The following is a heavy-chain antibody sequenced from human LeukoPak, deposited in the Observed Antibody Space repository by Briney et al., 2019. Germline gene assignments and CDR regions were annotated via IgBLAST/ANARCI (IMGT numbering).Heavy chain of an antibody. CDR1: GFNFSSFG. Sequence: GGSLRLSCAASGFNFSSFGVNWVRQGPRKGLEWVSGISFIISTWSADSVKGRFTISRDNSKNTVYLQMNSLRDDDTAVYYCAKGTSSLNYDAFDIWGQGTLVTVSS. J-gene: IGHJ3*02. V-gene: IGHV3-23*01. CDR3: AKGTSSLNYDAFDI. D-gene: IGHD6-19*01. CDR2: ISFIIST.